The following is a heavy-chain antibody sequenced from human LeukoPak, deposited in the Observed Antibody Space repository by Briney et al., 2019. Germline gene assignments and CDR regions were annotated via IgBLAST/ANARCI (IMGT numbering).Heavy chain of an antibody. D-gene: IGHD1-1*01. CDR1: GFTVSSNY. J-gene: IGHJ6*03. CDR2: IYSGGST. V-gene: IGHV3-66*01. CDR3: AGPDWNRSRYYYYMDV. Sequence: PGGALRVSCAASGFTVSSNYMSSVRQAPGKGLEWVSIIYSGGSTYYADSVKGRFTISRDNSKNTLYLQMNSLRAEDTAVYYCAGPDWNRSRYYYYMDVWGKGTTVTVSS.